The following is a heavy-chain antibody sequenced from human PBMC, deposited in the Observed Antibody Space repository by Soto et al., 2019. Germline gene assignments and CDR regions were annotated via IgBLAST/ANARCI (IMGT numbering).Heavy chain of an antibody. CDR1: GYTFTSYY. J-gene: IGHJ4*02. V-gene: IGHV1-46*03. D-gene: IGHD2-15*01. CDR2: INPSGGST. CDR3: ARERYCSGGSCYSRLFDY. Sequence: GASVKVSCKASGYTFTSYYMHWVRQAPGQGLEWMGIINPSGGSTSYAQKFQGRVTMTRDTSTSTVYMELSSLRSEDTAVYYCARERYCSGGSCYSRLFDYWGQGTLVTVSS.